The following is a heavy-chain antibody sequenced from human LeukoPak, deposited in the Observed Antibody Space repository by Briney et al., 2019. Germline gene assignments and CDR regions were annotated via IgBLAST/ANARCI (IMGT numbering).Heavy chain of an antibody. V-gene: IGHV3-7*01. J-gene: IGHJ4*02. CDR1: GLSFGNYW. D-gene: IGHD3-10*01. CDR2: IKQDGSER. CDR3: ARGLAAFRDYYASGSLGY. Sequence: GGSLRLSCVASGLSFGNYWMDWVRQAPGKGLEWVANIKQDGSERYYVDSMKGRFTISRDNAKNSLYLQMNSLRAEDTAVYYCARGLAAFRDYYASGSLGYWGQGALVTVSS.